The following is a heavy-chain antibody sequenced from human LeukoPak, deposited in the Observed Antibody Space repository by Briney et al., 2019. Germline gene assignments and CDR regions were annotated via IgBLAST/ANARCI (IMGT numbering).Heavy chain of an antibody. Sequence: GGSLRLSCAASGFTFSSYAMSWVRQAPGKGLEWVSAISGSGGSTHYADSVKGRFTISRDNSKNTLYLQMNSLRAEDTAVYYCAKVVLGLGDAFDIWGQGTMVTVSS. CDR3: AKVVLGLGDAFDI. CDR2: ISGSGGST. CDR1: GFTFSSYA. V-gene: IGHV3-23*01. J-gene: IGHJ3*02. D-gene: IGHD3/OR15-3a*01.